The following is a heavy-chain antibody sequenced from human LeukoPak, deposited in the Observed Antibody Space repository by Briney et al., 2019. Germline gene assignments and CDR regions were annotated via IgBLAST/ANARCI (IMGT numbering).Heavy chain of an antibody. CDR1: GFTFSNAW. CDR2: IKSKTDGGTT. V-gene: IGHV3-15*01. J-gene: IGHJ4*02. CDR3: TTGGVGSGWYYYFDY. Sequence: PGGSLRLSCAASGFTFSNAWMSWVRQAPGKGLEWVGRIKSKTDGGTTDYAAPVKGRFTISRDDSKNTLYLQMNSLKTEDTAVYCCTTGGVGSGWYYYFDYWGQGTLVTVSS. D-gene: IGHD6-19*01.